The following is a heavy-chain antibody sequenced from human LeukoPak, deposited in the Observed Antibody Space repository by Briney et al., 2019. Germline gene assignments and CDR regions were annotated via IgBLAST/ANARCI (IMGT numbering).Heavy chain of an antibody. CDR3: ASGRQLGY. CDR1: GFTFSSYA. V-gene: IGHV3-23*01. CDR2: ISGSGGST. J-gene: IGHJ4*02. D-gene: IGHD3-16*01. Sequence: GASLRLSCAASGFTFSSYAMSWVRQAPGKGLEWVSAISGSGGSTYYADSVKGRFTISRDNAKNSLYLQMNSLRAEDTALYYCASGRQLGYWGQGTLVTVSS.